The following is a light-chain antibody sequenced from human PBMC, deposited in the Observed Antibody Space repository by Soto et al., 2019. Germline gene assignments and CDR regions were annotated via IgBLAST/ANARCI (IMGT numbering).Light chain of an antibody. V-gene: IGKV1-39*01. CDR3: QQSYSTRVLT. CDR1: QSISSY. Sequence: DIQMTQSPSSLYASVGDRVTITCRASQSISSYLNWYQQKPGKAPKLLIYAASSLQSGVPSRFSGSGSGTDFTLTISSLQPEDFATYYCQQSYSTRVLTFGGGTKVEIK. CDR2: AAS. J-gene: IGKJ4*01.